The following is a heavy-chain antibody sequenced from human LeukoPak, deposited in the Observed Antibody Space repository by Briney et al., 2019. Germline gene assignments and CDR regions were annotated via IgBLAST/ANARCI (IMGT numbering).Heavy chain of an antibody. V-gene: IGHV5-51*01. CDR1: GYSFTSYW. J-gene: IGHJ4*02. CDR2: IYPGDSDT. Sequence: GESLKISCKGSGYSFTSYWIGWVRQMPGKGLEWMGIIYPGDSDTRYGPSFQGQVTISADKSISTAYLQWSSLKASDTAMYYCARTPSVLRFLEWSPNYFDYWGQGTLVTVSS. CDR3: ARTPSVLRFLEWSPNYFDY. D-gene: IGHD3-3*01.